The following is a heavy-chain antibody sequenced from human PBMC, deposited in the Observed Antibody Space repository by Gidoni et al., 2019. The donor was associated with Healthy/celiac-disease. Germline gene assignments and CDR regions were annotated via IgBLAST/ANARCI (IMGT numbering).Heavy chain of an antibody. CDR3: ARVQSRAALLDAFDI. D-gene: IGHD2-2*01. CDR2: IYYSGST. CDR1: GGSISSYY. Sequence: QVQLQESGPGLVKPSETLSLTCTVSGGSISSYYWSWIRQPPGKGLEWIGYIYYSGSTNYNPSLKSRVTISVDTSKNQFSLKLSSVTAADTAVYYCARVQSRAALLDAFDIWGQGTMVTVSS. J-gene: IGHJ3*02. V-gene: IGHV4-59*01.